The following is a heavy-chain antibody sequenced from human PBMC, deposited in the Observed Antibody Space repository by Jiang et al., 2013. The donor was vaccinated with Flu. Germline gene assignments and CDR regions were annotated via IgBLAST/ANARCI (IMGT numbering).Heavy chain of an antibody. J-gene: IGHJ4*02. V-gene: IGHV5-51*03. CDR2: IFPGDSDT. CDR1: GHSFNSYW. CDR3: ARIDEVPATGIDY. Sequence: GAEVKKPGESLKISCKGSGHSFNSYWIAWVRQMPGKGLEWMGIIFPGDSDTLYSPSIQGQVTISADKTINTAYLQWSSLKASDTVMYYCARIDEVPATGIDYWGQGTLVTASS. D-gene: IGHD2-2*01.